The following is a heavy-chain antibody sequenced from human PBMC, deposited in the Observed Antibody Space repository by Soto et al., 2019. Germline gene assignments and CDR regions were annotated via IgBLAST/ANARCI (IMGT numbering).Heavy chain of an antibody. Sequence: QVQLVQSGAEVKKPGSSVKVSCKASGGTFGSYAISWVRQAPGQGLEWMGGIIPIPGTANYAQKFQGRVSIAADESTGKAYMELSSLRSEDTAVYYCARSQGSSTSLEIYYCFYYGMDIWGQGTTVTVSS. CDR2: IIPIPGTA. D-gene: IGHD2-2*01. J-gene: IGHJ6*02. V-gene: IGHV1-69*01. CDR1: GGTFGSYA. CDR3: ARSQGSSTSLEIYYCFYYGMDI.